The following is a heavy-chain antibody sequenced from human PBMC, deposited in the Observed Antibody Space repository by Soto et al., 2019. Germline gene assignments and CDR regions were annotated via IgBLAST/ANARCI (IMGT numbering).Heavy chain of an antibody. V-gene: IGHV4-59*02. J-gene: IGHJ4*02. CDR1: GGSVNSYY. Sequence: SETLSLTCTVSGGSVNSYYWSWIRQPPGKGLEWIGYIFYSGSTKSNPPLKSRVTMSVDMSKNQFSLRLTSVTAADTAVYYCARVFPSYCGGDCSYFDSWGQGTLVTVPQ. CDR2: IFYSGST. D-gene: IGHD2-21*02. CDR3: ARVFPSYCGGDCSYFDS.